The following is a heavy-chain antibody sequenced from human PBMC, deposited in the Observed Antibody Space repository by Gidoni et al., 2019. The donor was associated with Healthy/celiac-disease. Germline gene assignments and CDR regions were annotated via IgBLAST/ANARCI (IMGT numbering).Heavy chain of an antibody. CDR1: GFPLSNAW. D-gene: IGHD2-15*01. CDR3: TTDGVVVAEKDY. Sequence: EVQLVESGGGLVKPGGSLRLSCAASGFPLSNAWLSWVRQAPGKGLGWVGRIKSKTDGGTTDYAAPVKGRFTISRDDSKNTLYLQMNSLKTEDTAVYYCTTDGVVVAEKDYWGQGTLVTVSS. V-gene: IGHV3-15*01. CDR2: IKSKTDGGTT. J-gene: IGHJ4*02.